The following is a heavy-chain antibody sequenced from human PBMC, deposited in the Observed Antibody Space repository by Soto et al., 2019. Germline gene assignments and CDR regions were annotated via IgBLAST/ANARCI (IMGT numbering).Heavy chain of an antibody. CDR2: IYPGDSDT. V-gene: IGHV5-51*01. D-gene: IGHD1-1*01. J-gene: IGHJ3*02. Sequence: GESLKISCKGSGYSFTSYWIGWVRQMPGKGLGWMGIIYPGDSDTRYSPSFQGQVTISADKSISTAYLQWSSLKASDTAMYYCARHVNYWNVAFDIWGQGTMVTVSS. CDR3: ARHVNYWNVAFDI. CDR1: GYSFTSYW.